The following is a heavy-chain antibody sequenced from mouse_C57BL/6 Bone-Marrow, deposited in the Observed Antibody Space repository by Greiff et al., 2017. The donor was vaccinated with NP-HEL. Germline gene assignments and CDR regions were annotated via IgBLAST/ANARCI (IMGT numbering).Heavy chain of an antibody. CDR2: ISSGGDYI. D-gene: IGHD2-1*01. V-gene: IGHV5-9-1*02. CDR3: TGVYDGNYGYWYFDV. Sequence: EVKLVESGEGLVKPGGSLKLSCAASGFTFSSYAMSWVRQTPEKRLEWVAYISSGGDYIYYADTVKGRFTISRDNARNTLYLQMSSLKSEDTAMYYCTGVYDGNYGYWYFDVWGTGTTVTVSS. J-gene: IGHJ1*03. CDR1: GFTFSSYA.